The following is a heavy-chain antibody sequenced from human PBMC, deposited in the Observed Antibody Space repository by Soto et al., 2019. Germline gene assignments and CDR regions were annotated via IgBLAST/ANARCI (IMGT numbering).Heavy chain of an antibody. CDR2: VYHDGRNT. CDR3: AKGGRQCLVTSDFNY. D-gene: IGHD6-19*01. Sequence: VQLVESGGGVVQPGRSLRLSCAASGVTFSDYAMHWVRQDPGKWLERVAVVYHDGRNTHYADSVKGRFTISRDSSKNTVSLERTSLRGEDTAVYYCAKGGRQCLVTSDFNYWGQGALGTVSS. CDR1: GVTFSDYA. V-gene: IGHV3-30*18. J-gene: IGHJ4*02.